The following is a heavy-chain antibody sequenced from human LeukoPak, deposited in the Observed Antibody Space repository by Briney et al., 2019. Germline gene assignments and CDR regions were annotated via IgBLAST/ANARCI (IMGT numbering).Heavy chain of an antibody. CDR2: IIPIFGTA. D-gene: IGHD3-22*01. V-gene: IGHV1-69*01. CDR3: ARGQYSGYYPYYYYMDV. J-gene: IGHJ6*03. Sequence: ASVKVSCKASGGTFSSYAISWVRQAPGQGLEWMGGIIPIFGTANYAQKFQGRVTITADESTSTAYMELSSLRSEDTAVYYCARGQYSGYYPYYYYMDVWGKGTTVTVSS. CDR1: GGTFSSYA.